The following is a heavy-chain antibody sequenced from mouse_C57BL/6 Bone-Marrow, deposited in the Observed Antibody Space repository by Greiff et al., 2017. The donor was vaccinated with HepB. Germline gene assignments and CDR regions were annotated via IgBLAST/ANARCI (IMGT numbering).Heavy chain of an antibody. CDR2: ISSGGSYT. V-gene: IGHV5-6*01. CDR3: ARPVMDY. CDR1: GFTFSSYG. Sequence: QRVESGGDLVKPGGSLKLSSAASGFTFSSYGMSWVRQTPDKRLEWVATISSGGSYTYYPDSVKGRFTISRDNAKNTLYLQMSSLKSEDTAMYYCARPVMDYWGQGTSVTVSS. J-gene: IGHJ4*01.